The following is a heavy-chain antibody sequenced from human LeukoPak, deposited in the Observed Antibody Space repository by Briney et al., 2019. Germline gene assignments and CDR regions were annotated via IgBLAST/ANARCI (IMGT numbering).Heavy chain of an antibody. CDR1: GFTFSSSA. J-gene: IGHJ4*02. D-gene: IGHD2-2*01. CDR3: ATHCSDTTCHRDY. Sequence: PGGSLRLSCAASGFTFSSSAMHWVRQAPGKGLECVAFIQYDGSYKHYSDSVKGRFTISRDNSKNTLYLEMNSLRVVDTGVYYCATHCSDTTCHRDYWGQGTLVTVSS. CDR2: IQYDGSYK. V-gene: IGHV3-30*02.